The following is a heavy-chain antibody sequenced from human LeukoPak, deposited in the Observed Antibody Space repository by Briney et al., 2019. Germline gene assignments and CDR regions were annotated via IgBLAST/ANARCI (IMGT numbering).Heavy chain of an antibody. D-gene: IGHD3-22*01. CDR3: TTHMIGDAFDI. CDR1: GFTFSNAW. Sequence: GGSLRLSCAASGFTFSNAWMSWVRQAPGKGLEWVGRIKSKTDGGTTDYAAPVKGRFTISRDDSKNTLCLQMNSLKTEDPAVYYCTTHMIGDAFDIWGQGTMVTVSS. V-gene: IGHV3-15*01. J-gene: IGHJ3*02. CDR2: IKSKTDGGTT.